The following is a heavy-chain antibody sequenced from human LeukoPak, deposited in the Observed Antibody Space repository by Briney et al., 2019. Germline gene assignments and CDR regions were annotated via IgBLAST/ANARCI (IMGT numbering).Heavy chain of an antibody. CDR1: GASISSYY. V-gene: IGHV4-4*07. J-gene: IGHJ4*02. D-gene: IGHD3-9*01. CDR2: IYVSGST. Sequence: PSETLSLTCTVSGASISSYYWSWIRKPAGKGLEWIGRIYVSGSTSYNPSLRSRVTMSLDTSKNQFSLRLSSVTAADTAVYYCSTDQTSYDVLTGSFTQYYFDDWGQGIQVTVSS. CDR3: STDQTSYDVLTGSFTQYYFDD.